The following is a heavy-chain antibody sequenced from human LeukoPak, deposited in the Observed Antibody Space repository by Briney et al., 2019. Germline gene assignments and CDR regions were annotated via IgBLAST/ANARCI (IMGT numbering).Heavy chain of an antibody. V-gene: IGHV3-21*06. CDR3: ARWYSSGWYSDY. J-gene: IGHJ4*02. Sequence: GGSLRLSCAASGFSFSTYSMIWVRQAPGKGLEWVSSVSGTSEYIYYADSVRGRFTISRDNAKNTVYLQMNSLRAEDTAVYYCARWYSSGWYSDYWGQGTLVTVPS. CDR2: VSGTSEYI. D-gene: IGHD6-19*01. CDR1: GFSFSTYS.